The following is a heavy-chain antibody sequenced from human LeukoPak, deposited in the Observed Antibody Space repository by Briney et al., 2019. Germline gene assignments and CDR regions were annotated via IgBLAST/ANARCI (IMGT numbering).Heavy chain of an antibody. Sequence: PGGSLRLSCATSGFTFNIYWMQWVRQAPGKGLEWVSYISSSGSTIYYADSVKGRFTISRDNAKNSLYLQMNSLRAEDTAVYYCARGYYGYSSSWWDYWGQGTLVTVSS. V-gene: IGHV3-48*04. D-gene: IGHD6-13*01. CDR3: ARGYYGYSSSWWDY. J-gene: IGHJ4*02. CDR1: GFTFNIYW. CDR2: ISSSGSTI.